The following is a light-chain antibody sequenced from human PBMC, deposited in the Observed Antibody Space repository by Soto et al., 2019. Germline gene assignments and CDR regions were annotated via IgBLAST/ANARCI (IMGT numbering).Light chain of an antibody. V-gene: IGKV1-5*03. CDR1: QSISSW. J-gene: IGKJ1*01. Sequence: DIQMTQSPSTMSASVGDRVTITCRASQSISSWLAWYQQKPGKAPKILIYKASSLESGVPSRFSGSGSGTEGTITISSLQQDDGSTYYCQQSNSYTRTFGQGTKVDNK. CDR2: KAS. CDR3: QQSNSYTRT.